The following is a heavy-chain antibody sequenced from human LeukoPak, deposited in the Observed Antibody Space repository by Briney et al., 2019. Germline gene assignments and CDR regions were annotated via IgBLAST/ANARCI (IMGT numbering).Heavy chain of an antibody. CDR1: GGSISSSNW. Sequence: SSETLSLTCAVSGGSISSSNWWSWVRQPPGKGLEWIGYMYYNRSTNYNPSLKSRVTISVDTSKNQFSLKLSSVTAADTAVYYCARGGGYFLIDAFDIWGLGTMVTVSS. D-gene: IGHD3-22*01. V-gene: IGHV4-4*02. J-gene: IGHJ3*02. CDR2: MYYNRST. CDR3: ARGGGYFLIDAFDI.